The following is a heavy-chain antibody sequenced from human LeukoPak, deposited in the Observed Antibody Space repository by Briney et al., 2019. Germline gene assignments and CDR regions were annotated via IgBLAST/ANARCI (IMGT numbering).Heavy chain of an antibody. V-gene: IGHV4-34*01. CDR3: ARDSYYYGSGSYCDY. Sequence: SETLSLTCAVYGGSFSDYYWSWIRQSPDKGLEWIGEINHSRSTNYNPSLKSRVTISVDTSKNQFSLKLSSVTAADTAVYYCARDSYYYGSGSYCDYWGQGTLVTVSS. CDR2: INHSRST. D-gene: IGHD3-10*01. J-gene: IGHJ4*02. CDR1: GGSFSDYY.